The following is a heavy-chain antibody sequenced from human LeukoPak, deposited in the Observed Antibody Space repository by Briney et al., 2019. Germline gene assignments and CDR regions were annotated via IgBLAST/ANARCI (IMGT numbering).Heavy chain of an antibody. Sequence: PGGSLRLSCAASGFTFSSYWMHWVRQAPGEGLVWVSRINFDGSSTTYADSVKGRFTISRDNAKSTLYLQMNSLRVEDTAVYYGARPLSGNCRIDPWGQGTLVTVSS. J-gene: IGHJ5*02. CDR1: GFTFSSYW. CDR2: INFDGSST. V-gene: IGHV3-74*01. D-gene: IGHD1-1*01. CDR3: ARPLSGNCRIDP.